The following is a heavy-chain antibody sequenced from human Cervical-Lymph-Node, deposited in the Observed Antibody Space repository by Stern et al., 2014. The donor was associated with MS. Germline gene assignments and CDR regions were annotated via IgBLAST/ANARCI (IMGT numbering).Heavy chain of an antibody. V-gene: IGHV3-30*18. D-gene: IGHD3-9*01. Sequence: QLVQSGGGVVHPGRSLRLSCAASGFTFNSYAMHWVRQAPGKGLEWMAVISYDGKTTFYADSVKGRFTISRDNSQNTLYLQMNSLRAEDTALYHCAKDDWDLPTFLDSWGQGTLVTVSS. CDR2: ISYDGKTT. J-gene: IGHJ4*02. CDR1: GFTFNSYA. CDR3: AKDDWDLPTFLDS.